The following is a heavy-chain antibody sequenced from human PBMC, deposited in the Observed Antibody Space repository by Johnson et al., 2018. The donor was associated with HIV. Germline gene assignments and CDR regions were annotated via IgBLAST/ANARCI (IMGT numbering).Heavy chain of an antibody. J-gene: IGHJ3*02. V-gene: IGHV3-53*05. D-gene: IGHD6-6*01. CDR2: IYSGGST. CDR3: AREGRGSSSGAFDI. CDR1: GLTVSGNY. Sequence: LGVSCAASGLTVSGNYMSWVRQAPGKGLEWVSVIYSGGSTYYANSVKGRFTISRDNSKNTLYLQMGSLRAEDMAVYYCAREGRGSSSGAFDIWGQGTMVTVSS.